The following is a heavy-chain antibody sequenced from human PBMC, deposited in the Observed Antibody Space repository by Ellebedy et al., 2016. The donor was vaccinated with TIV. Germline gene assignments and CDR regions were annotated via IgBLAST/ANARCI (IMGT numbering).Heavy chain of an antibody. D-gene: IGHD6-13*01. CDR3: GIVGQLLVRDDGMNDVFDI. CDR2: IYYSGST. J-gene: IGHJ3*02. CDR1: GGSISSRSYY. Sequence: MPSETLSLTCTVSGGSISSRSYYWVWISQPPGKGLEWIGRIYYSGSTYYNTSLKSRVTISVDTSKNQFSLQLSSVTAADTAVYYCGIVGQLLVRDDGMNDVFDIWGQGTMVTVSS. V-gene: IGHV4-39*07.